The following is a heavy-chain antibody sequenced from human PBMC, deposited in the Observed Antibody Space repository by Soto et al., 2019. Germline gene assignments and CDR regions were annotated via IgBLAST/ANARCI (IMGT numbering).Heavy chain of an antibody. J-gene: IGHJ6*02. CDR1: GGSFSGYY. CDR2: INHSGST. D-gene: IGHD6-13*01. Sequence: QVQLQQWGAGLLKPSETLSLTCAVYGGSFSGYYWSWIRQPPGKGLEWIGEINHSGSTNYNPSLNSRVTLSVDTTKNQFSLKLSSVTAADTAVYYCAGFVPAGHAINFFYYYRMDVWGQGTTVTVSS. V-gene: IGHV4-34*01. CDR3: AGFVPAGHAINFFYYYRMDV.